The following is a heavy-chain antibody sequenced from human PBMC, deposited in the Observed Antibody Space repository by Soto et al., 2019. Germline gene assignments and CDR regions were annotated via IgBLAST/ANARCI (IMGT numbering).Heavy chain of an antibody. D-gene: IGHD3-22*01. Sequence: GGSLRLSCAASGFTFDDYAMHWVRQAPGKGLEWVSGISWNSGSIGYADSVKGRFTISRDNAKNSLYLQMNSLRAEDTALYYCAKRGPGYDSSGYSSWGQGTRVTAPQ. CDR2: ISWNSGSI. J-gene: IGHJ4*02. CDR1: GFTFDDYA. V-gene: IGHV3-9*01. CDR3: AKRGPGYDSSGYSS.